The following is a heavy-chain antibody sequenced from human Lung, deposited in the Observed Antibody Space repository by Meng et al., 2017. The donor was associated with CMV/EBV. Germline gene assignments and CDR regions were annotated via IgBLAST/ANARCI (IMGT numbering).Heavy chain of an antibody. CDR1: GHCISHNAYS. V-gene: IGHV4-31*01. Sequence: TALGHCISHNAYSWSWVRQHPVKGVEWIEYHFDGRSTYHSPSLDDEVTMSVDTSKNQFCLRLRSVTATDTAMYCYARTALVTAKVDSWGQGTLVTVSS. CDR3: ARTALVTAKVDS. D-gene: IGHD2-21*02. J-gene: IGHJ4*02. CDR2: HFDGRST.